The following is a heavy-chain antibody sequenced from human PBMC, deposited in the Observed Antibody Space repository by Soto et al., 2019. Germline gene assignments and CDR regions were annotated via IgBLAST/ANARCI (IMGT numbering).Heavy chain of an antibody. V-gene: IGHV1-8*01. CDR2: MNPNSGNT. D-gene: IGHD3-3*01. CDR1: GYTFTSYD. Sequence: ASVKVSCKASGYTFTSYDINWVRQATGQGLEWMGWMNPNSGNTGYAQKFQGRVTMTRNTSISTAYMELSSLRSEDTAVYYCARVHTYKDFWSGYYDDAFDIWGQGTMVTVSS. CDR3: ARVHTYKDFWSGYYDDAFDI. J-gene: IGHJ3*02.